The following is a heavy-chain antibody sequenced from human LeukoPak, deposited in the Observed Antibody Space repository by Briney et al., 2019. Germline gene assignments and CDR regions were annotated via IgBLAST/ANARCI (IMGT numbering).Heavy chain of an antibody. D-gene: IGHD4-23*01. CDR3: ARDTNGGNYLYYYYYYMDV. J-gene: IGHJ6*03. CDR1: GLSFSTYS. V-gene: IGHV3-21*01. Sequence: GGSLRLSCAASGLSFSTYSMNWVRQAPGKGLEWVSSISSSSIYRYYADSVKGRFTISRDNSKNTLYLQMNSLRAEDTAVYYCARDTNGGNYLYYYYYYMDVWGKGTTVTVSS. CDR2: ISSSSIYR.